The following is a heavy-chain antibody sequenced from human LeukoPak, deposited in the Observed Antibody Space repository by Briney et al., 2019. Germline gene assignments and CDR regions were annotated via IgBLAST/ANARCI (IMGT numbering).Heavy chain of an antibody. CDR2: IYYSGST. V-gene: IGHV4-59*01. CDR1: SGSISSYY. Sequence: SETLSLTCTVSSGSISSYYWSWIRQPPGKGLEWIGYIYYSGSTNYNPSLKSRVTISVDTSKNQFSLKPSSVTAADTAVYYCARVVGDYYYYMDVWGKGTTVTISS. D-gene: IGHD1-26*01. J-gene: IGHJ6*03. CDR3: ARVVGDYYYYMDV.